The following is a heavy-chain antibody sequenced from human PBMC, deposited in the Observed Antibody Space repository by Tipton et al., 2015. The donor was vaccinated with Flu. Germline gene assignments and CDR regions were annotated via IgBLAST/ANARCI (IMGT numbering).Heavy chain of an antibody. J-gene: IGHJ4*02. V-gene: IGHV4-38-2*01. Sequence: TLSLTCAVSGYSINSGYFWGWIRQPPGKGLEWIGSKYHSGSTYYNPSLRSRVTISVDTSKSQFSLKLSSLTAADTAVYYCARPISLAVAGPFDYWGQGTLVTVSS. CDR1: GYSINSGYF. CDR3: ARPISLAVAGPFDY. CDR2: KYHSGST. D-gene: IGHD6-19*01.